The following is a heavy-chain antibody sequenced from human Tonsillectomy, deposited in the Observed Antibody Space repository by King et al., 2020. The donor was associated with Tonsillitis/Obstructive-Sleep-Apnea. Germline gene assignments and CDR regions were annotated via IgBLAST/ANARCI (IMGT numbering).Heavy chain of an antibody. V-gene: IGHV3-23*04. CDR1: GFTFSSYA. Sequence: VQLVESGGGLVQPGGSLRLSCVTSGFTFSSYAMTWVRQAPGKGLEWVSSISGSGGFTYYADSVKGRFTISRDKSRNTLYLQMNSLRAEDTAVYFCVKDLGCNSPNCYLNYHYYMDVWGKGTTVTVSS. D-gene: IGHD2-2*01. CDR2: ISGSGGFT. CDR3: VKDLGCNSPNCYLNYHYYMDV. J-gene: IGHJ6*03.